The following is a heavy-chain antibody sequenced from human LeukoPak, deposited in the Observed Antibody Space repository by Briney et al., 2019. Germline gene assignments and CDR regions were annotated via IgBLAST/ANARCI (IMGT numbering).Heavy chain of an antibody. Sequence: SVKVSCKASGGTFSSYAISWVRPAPGQGLEWMGRIIPILGIANYAQKFQGRVTITADKSTSTAYMELSSLRSEDTAVYYCARVFGERGYCSSTSCRTPYNWFDPWGQGTLVTVSS. J-gene: IGHJ5*02. D-gene: IGHD2-2*01. V-gene: IGHV1-69*04. CDR1: GGTFSSYA. CDR3: ARVFGERGYCSSTSCRTPYNWFDP. CDR2: IIPILGIA.